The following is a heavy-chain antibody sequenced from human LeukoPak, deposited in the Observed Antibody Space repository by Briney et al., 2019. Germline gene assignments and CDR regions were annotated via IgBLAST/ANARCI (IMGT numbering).Heavy chain of an antibody. V-gene: IGHV4-34*01. CDR3: VRGVVAATLEDWFDP. J-gene: IGHJ5*02. Sequence: SETLSLTCAVYGGSFSGYYWSWIRQPPGKGLEWIGEINHSGSTNYNPSLKSRVTISVDTSKNQFSLKLSSVTAADTAVYYCVRGVVAATLEDWFDPWGQGTLVTVSS. CDR2: INHSGST. CDR1: GGSFSGYY. D-gene: IGHD2-15*01.